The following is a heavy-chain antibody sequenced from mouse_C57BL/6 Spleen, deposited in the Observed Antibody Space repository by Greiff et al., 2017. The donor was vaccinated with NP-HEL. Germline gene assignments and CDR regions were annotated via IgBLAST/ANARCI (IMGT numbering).Heavy chain of an antibody. V-gene: IGHV1-50*01. Sequence: QVQLQQPGAELVKPGASVKLSCKASGYTFTSYWMQWVKQRPGQGLEWIGEIDPSDSYTNHNQKFKGKATLTVDTSSSTAYMQRSRLTSEDSAVYYCARSNYDGRGAGCAYWGQGTLVTVSA. CDR1: GYTFTSYW. J-gene: IGHJ3*01. CDR3: ARSNYDGRGAGCAY. CDR2: IDPSDSYT. D-gene: IGHD1-1*01.